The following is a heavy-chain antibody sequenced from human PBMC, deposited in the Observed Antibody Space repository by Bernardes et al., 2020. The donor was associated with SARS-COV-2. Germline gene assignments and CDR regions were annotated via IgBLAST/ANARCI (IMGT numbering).Heavy chain of an antibody. CDR3: ARGGSGWYDGSAVDY. J-gene: IGHJ4*02. CDR1: GGSISSYY. Sequence: TLSLTCTVSGGSISSYYWSWIRQPPGKGLEWIGYIYYSGSTNYNPSLKSRVTISVDTSKNQFSLKLSSVTAADTAVYYCARGGSGWYDGSAVDYWGQGTLVTVSS. CDR2: IYYSGST. V-gene: IGHV4-59*01. D-gene: IGHD6-19*01.